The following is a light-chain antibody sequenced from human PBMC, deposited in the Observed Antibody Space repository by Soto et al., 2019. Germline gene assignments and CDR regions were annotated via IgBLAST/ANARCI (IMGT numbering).Light chain of an antibody. Sequence: DIQMTQSPSTLSAFLGDRVTITCRASQSVTKWVAWYQQRPGQAPKILIWDASSLQRGVPSRFSGSGYGTEFTLSISSLQPEDFATYYCQHYNGHSTWSFGQGTKLDIK. V-gene: IGKV1-5*01. J-gene: IGKJ1*01. CDR3: QHYNGHSTWS. CDR1: QSVTKW. CDR2: DAS.